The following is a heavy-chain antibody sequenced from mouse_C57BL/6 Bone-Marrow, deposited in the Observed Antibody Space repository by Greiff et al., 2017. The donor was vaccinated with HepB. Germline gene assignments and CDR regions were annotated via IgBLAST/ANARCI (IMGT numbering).Heavy chain of an antibody. CDR1: GFSLTSYG. V-gene: IGHV2-2*01. Sequence: QVQLQQSGPGLVQPSQSLSITCTVSGFSLTSYGVHWVRQSPGKGLEWLGVIWSGGSTDYNAAFISRLSISKDNSKSQVFFKMNSLQADDTAIYYCARNQSPHCYGSSYWYFDVWGTGTTVTVSS. D-gene: IGHD1-1*01. CDR2: IWSGGST. CDR3: ARNQSPHCYGSSYWYFDV. J-gene: IGHJ1*03.